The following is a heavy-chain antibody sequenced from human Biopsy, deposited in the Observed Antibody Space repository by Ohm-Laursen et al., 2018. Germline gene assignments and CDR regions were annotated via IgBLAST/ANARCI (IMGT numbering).Heavy chain of an antibody. CDR3: ARGTGRYYVYGAFDI. CDR2: IYTSGSP. V-gene: IGHV4-4*07. Sequence: SETLSLTCIVSGDSINNYYWSWIRQPAGKGLEWIGRIYTSGSPNYNLSLESRVTMSVDTSKNQFSLNLRSVTAADTAVYYCARGTGRYYVYGAFDIWGQGTVVTVSS. CDR1: GDSINNYY. J-gene: IGHJ3*02. D-gene: IGHD1-26*01.